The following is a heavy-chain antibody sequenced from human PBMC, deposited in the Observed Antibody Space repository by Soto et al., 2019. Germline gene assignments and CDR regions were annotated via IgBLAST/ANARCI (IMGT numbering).Heavy chain of an antibody. D-gene: IGHD5-12*01. CDR1: GFTFSSYG. CDR2: ISYDGSNK. Sequence: QVQLVESGGGVVQPGRSLRLSCAASGFTFSSYGMHWVRQAPGKGLEWVAVISYDGSNKYYADSVKGRFTISRDNSKNTLYQQMNSLRAEDTAVYYCAKDSAWLRPYYYGMDVWGQGTTVTVSS. CDR3: AKDSAWLRPYYYGMDV. J-gene: IGHJ6*02. V-gene: IGHV3-30*18.